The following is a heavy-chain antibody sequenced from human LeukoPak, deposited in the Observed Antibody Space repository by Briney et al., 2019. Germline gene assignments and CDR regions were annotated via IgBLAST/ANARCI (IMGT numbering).Heavy chain of an antibody. Sequence: GGSLRLSCAASGFTFSSYAMSWVRQAPGKGPEWVSTISGSGSNTYYADSVKGRFTISRDNSKNTLWLQMNSLRAEDTALYYCAKGSLGSWYFFDYWGQGTLVTVSS. CDR1: GFTFSSYA. CDR3: AKGSLGSWYFFDY. V-gene: IGHV3-23*01. D-gene: IGHD6-13*01. CDR2: ISGSGSNT. J-gene: IGHJ4*02.